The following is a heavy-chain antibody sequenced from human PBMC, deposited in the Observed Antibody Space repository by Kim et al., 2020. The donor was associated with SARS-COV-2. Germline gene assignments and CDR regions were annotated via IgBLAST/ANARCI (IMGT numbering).Heavy chain of an antibody. Sequence: SETLSLTCTVSGGSISSSSYYWGWIRQPPGKGLEWIGSIYYSGSTYYNPSLKSRVTISVDTSKNQFSLKLSSVTAADTAVYYCARQDGKLGLWWYFDLWGRGTLVTVSS. J-gene: IGHJ2*01. CDR2: IYYSGST. V-gene: IGHV4-39*01. CDR3: ARQDGKLGLWWYFDL. CDR1: GGSISSSSYY. D-gene: IGHD7-27*01.